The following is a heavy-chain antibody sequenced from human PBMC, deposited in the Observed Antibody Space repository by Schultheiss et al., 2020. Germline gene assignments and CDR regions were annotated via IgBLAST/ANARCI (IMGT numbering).Heavy chain of an antibody. V-gene: IGHV5-51*01. Sequence: GGSLRLSCQGSGNTFSTHWIGWMRQMPGRGLQWIGIIFPDDSKTRYSPSFQGHVTISVDKSSNTAYLQWSSLKASDTAMYYCARRYYDSSGKLFDYWGQGTLVTVSS. J-gene: IGHJ4*02. CDR3: ARRYYDSSGKLFDY. CDR2: IFPDDSKT. D-gene: IGHD3-22*01. CDR1: GNTFSTHW.